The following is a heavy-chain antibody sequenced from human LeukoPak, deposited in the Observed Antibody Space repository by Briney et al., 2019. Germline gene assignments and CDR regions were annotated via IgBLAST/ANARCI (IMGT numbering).Heavy chain of an antibody. J-gene: IGHJ4*02. CDR1: GFTFSSYA. CDR2: ISYDGSNK. Sequence: GGSLTLSCAASGFTFSSYAMHWVRQAPGKGLEWVAVISYDGSNKYYADSVKGRFTISRDNSKNTLYLQMNSLRAEDTAVYYCARQRSEYQLLFDYWGQGTLVTVSS. D-gene: IGHD2-2*01. CDR3: ARQRSEYQLLFDY. V-gene: IGHV3-30-3*01.